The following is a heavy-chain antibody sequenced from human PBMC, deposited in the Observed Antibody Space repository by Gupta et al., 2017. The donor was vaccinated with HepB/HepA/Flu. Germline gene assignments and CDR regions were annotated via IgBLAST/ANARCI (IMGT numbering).Heavy chain of an antibody. V-gene: IGHV4-39*01. Sequence: QQQLQESGPGLVEPSETLSLSCTVSGGSISSSSYHWGWIRQPPGKGLEWIGSVYYRGSTYYNPSLKSRVTISVDTSKNQFSLKLSSVTAADTAVYYCARLDYSTPYYYYYLDVWGKGTTVTVSS. CDR1: GGSISSSSYH. CDR2: VYYRGST. J-gene: IGHJ6*03. D-gene: IGHD4-11*01. CDR3: ARLDYSTPYYYYYLDV.